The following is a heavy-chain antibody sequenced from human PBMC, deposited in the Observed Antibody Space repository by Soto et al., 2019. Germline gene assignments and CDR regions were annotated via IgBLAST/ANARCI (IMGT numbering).Heavy chain of an antibody. J-gene: IGHJ4*02. Sequence: GGSLKLSYAASGFTVSSNYMSWVRQAPGKGLEWVSVIYSGGSTYYADSVKGRFTISRDNSKNTLYLQMNSLRAEDTAVYYCAREQNSSRGFAYFDYWGQGTLVTVSS. V-gene: IGHV3-66*02. D-gene: IGHD3-22*01. CDR2: IYSGGST. CDR1: GFTVSSNY. CDR3: AREQNSSRGFAYFDY.